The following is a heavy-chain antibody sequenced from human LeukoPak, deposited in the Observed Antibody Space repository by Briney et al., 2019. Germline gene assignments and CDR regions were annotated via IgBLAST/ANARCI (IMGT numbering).Heavy chain of an antibody. CDR3: ARRRGKVVVITTSYWGYYFDY. Sequence: GESLKISCKGSGYSFTSYWIGWLRQMPGKGLEWMGIIYPGDSDTRYSPSFQGQVTISADKSISTAYLRWSSLKASDTAMYYCARRRGKVVVITTSYWGYYFDYWGQGTLVTVSS. D-gene: IGHD3-22*01. CDR2: IYPGDSDT. J-gene: IGHJ4*02. CDR1: GYSFTSYW. V-gene: IGHV5-51*01.